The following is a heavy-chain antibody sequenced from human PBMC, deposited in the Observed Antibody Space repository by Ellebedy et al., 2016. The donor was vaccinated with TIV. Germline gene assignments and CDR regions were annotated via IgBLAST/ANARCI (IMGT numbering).Heavy chain of an antibody. Sequence: GGSLRLSCAAAGINIRNYAMTWVRQAPGKGLEWVSSINASDDRPYYADSVKGRFTISRDNSKSTLSLQMNSLRDEDTAVYYCAKEDGGKNIFSFDYWGRGTLVTVSS. J-gene: IGHJ4*02. D-gene: IGHD4-23*01. CDR1: GINIRNYA. V-gene: IGHV3-23*01. CDR3: AKEDGGKNIFSFDY. CDR2: INASDDRP.